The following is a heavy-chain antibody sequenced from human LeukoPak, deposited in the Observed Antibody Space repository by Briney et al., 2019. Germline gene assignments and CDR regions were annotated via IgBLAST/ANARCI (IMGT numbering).Heavy chain of an antibody. CDR3: ARDGVGAGKTFDY. CDR1: GYTFTGYY. V-gene: IGHV1-2*02. J-gene: IGHJ4*02. D-gene: IGHD3-16*01. CDR2: INPKSGGT. Sequence: ASVKVSCKASGYTFTGYYMHWVRQAPGQGLERMGWINPKSGGTNYAQNFQGRVTMTRDTSISTAYMELSRLRSDDTAVYYCARDGVGAGKTFDYWGQGTQVTVSS.